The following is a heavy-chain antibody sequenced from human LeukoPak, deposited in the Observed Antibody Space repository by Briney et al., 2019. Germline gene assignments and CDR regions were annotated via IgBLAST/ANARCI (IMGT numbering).Heavy chain of an antibody. D-gene: IGHD1-14*01. CDR2: IYYSGST. V-gene: IGHV4-30-4*08. CDR1: GGSISSGDYY. CDR3: ARRKPGSFGVDV. Sequence: SETLSLTCTVSGGSISSGDYYWSWLRQPPGKGLEWIGYIYYSGSTYYNPSLKSRVTISVDTSKNQFSLKLSSVTAADTAVYYCARRKPGSFGVDVWGQGTTVTVSS. J-gene: IGHJ6*02.